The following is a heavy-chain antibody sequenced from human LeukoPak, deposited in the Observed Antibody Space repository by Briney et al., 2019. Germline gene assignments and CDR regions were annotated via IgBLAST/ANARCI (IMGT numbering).Heavy chain of an antibody. J-gene: IGHJ5*02. CDR2: INHSGST. V-gene: IGHV4-34*01. Sequence: SETLSLTCAVYGGSFSGYYWSWIRQPPGKGLEWIGEINHSGSTNYNPSLKSRVTISVDTSKNQFSLKLSSVTAADTAVYYCARGRFPGIAAAGKGRFDPWGQGTLVTVSS. CDR3: ARGRFPGIAAAGKGRFDP. CDR1: GGSFSGYY. D-gene: IGHD6-13*01.